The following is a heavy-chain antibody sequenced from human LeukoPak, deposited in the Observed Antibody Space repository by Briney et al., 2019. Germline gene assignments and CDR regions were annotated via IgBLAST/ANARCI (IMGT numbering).Heavy chain of an antibody. V-gene: IGHV3-23*01. D-gene: IGHD4-11*01. CDR2: ISGSGGST. CDR3: AKDYSNYFFFDY. CDR1: GFTFSSYA. J-gene: IGHJ4*02. Sequence: GGSLRLSCAASGFTFSSYAMSWVRQAPGKGLEWVSAISGSGGSTYYADSVEGRFTISRDNSKNTLYLQMNSLRAEDTAVYYCAKDYSNYFFFDYWGQGTLVTVSS.